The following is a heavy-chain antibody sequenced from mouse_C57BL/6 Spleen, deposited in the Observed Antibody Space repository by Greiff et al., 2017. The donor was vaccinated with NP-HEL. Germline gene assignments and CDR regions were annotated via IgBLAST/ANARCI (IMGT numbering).Heavy chain of an antibody. Sequence: VQLQQSGPVLVKPGASVKMSCKASGYTFTDYYMNWVKQSHGKSLEWIGVINPYNGGTSYNQKFKGKATLTVDKSSGTAYMELNSLTSEDSAVYYCARGGSSYGSSPHWYFDVWGTGTTVTVSS. J-gene: IGHJ1*03. D-gene: IGHD1-1*01. CDR3: ARGGSSYGSSPHWYFDV. CDR1: GYTFTDYY. V-gene: IGHV1-19*01. CDR2: INPYNGGT.